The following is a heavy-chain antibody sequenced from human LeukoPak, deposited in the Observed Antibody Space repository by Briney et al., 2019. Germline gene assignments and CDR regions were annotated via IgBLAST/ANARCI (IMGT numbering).Heavy chain of an antibody. CDR2: INHSGST. V-gene: IGHV4-34*01. CDR3: ARLKPVTIFGVVTAKYYFDY. Sequence: SETLSLTCAVYGGSFSGYYWSWIRQPPGKGLEWIGEINHSGSTNYNPSLKSRVTISVDTSKNQFSLKLSSVTAADTAVYYCARLKPVTIFGVVTAKYYFDYWGQGTLVTVSS. CDR1: GGSFSGYY. D-gene: IGHD3-3*01. J-gene: IGHJ4*02.